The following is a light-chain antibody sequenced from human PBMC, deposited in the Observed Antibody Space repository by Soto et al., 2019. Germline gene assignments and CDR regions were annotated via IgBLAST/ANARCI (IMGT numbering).Light chain of an antibody. CDR1: QSVSSN. CDR3: QQYNNWPLRT. Sequence: EIVMTQSPATLSVSPGERATLSCRASQSVSSNLAWYQQNPGQAPRLLIYGASTRATGIPARFSGSGFGTEFPLPISRLQSEDFAVYYGQQYNNWPLRTVGQGTKVEIK. J-gene: IGKJ1*01. CDR2: GAS. V-gene: IGKV3-15*01.